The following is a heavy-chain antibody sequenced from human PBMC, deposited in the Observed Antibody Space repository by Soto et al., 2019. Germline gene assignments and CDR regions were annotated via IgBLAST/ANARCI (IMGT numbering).Heavy chain of an antibody. CDR1: GATLDTFINFG. Sequence: QVQLVQSGAEVKKPGSSVKVSCKASGATLDTFINFGVTWVRRAPGQGLEWMGGIIPVFGTAHYAQKFQGRLTISADESTRTAYRELSSLRSEDTAVYYCAGGAATKILVLMYDALEIWGQGTMVTVSS. CDR2: IIPVFGTA. V-gene: IGHV1-69*12. D-gene: IGHD5-12*01. J-gene: IGHJ3*02. CDR3: AGGAATKILVLMYDALEI.